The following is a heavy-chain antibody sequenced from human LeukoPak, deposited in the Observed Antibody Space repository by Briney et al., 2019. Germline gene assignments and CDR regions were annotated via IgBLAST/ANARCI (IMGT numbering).Heavy chain of an antibody. CDR3: ARVPSVIDAFDI. J-gene: IGHJ3*02. CDR1: GGSISSGGYY. Sequence: SETLSLTCTVSGGSISSGGYYWSWIRQHPGKGLEWIAYIYYTESTYYNPSLKSRLTISVDTSKNHFSLRLSSMTAADTAVYYCARVPSVIDAFDIWGQGTMVTVSS. V-gene: IGHV4-31*03. CDR2: IYYTEST. D-gene: IGHD2-21*01.